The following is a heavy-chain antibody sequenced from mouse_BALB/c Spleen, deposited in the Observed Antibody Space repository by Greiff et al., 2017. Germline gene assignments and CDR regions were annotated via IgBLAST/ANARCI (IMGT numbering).Heavy chain of an antibody. CDR2: IWSGGST. CDR1: GFSLTSYG. Sequence: VMLVESGPGLVQPSQSLSITCTVSGFSLTSYGVHWVRQSPGKGLEWLGVIWSGGSTDCNAAFISRLSISKDNSKSQVFFKMNSLQANDTAIYYCARNYYGPSLYAMDYWGQGTSVTVSS. CDR3: ARNYYGPSLYAMDY. V-gene: IGHV2-2*02. J-gene: IGHJ4*01. D-gene: IGHD1-1*01.